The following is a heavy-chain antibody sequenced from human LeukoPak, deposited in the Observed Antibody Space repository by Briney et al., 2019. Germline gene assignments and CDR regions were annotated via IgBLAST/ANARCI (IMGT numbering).Heavy chain of an antibody. J-gene: IGHJ3*02. Sequence: PSETLSLTCTVSGGSISSYYWSWIRQPPGKGLEWIGYIYYSGSTNYNPSLKSRVTISVDTSKNQFSLKLTSVTAADTAVYYCARHGTAVISLLGAFDIWGQGTMVTFSS. D-gene: IGHD4-17*01. CDR1: GGSISSYY. V-gene: IGHV4-59*08. CDR2: IYYSGST. CDR3: ARHGTAVISLLGAFDI.